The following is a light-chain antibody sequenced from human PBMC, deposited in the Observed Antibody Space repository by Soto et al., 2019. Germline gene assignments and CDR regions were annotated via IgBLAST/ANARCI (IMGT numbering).Light chain of an antibody. CDR1: QDISIY. Sequence: DIQMTHSPSSLSASVGDRVTITCQASQDISIYLNWYQQKPGKAPKLLIYDAYNLVIGVPSRFSGSGYGTDFSLTTNSLQPEDVATYVCQQYNNLPSFGHGTKVDIK. J-gene: IGKJ3*01. CDR2: DAY. CDR3: QQYNNLPS. V-gene: IGKV1-33*01.